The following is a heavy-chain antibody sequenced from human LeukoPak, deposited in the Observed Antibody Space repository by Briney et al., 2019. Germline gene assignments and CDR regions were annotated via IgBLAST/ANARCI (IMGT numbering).Heavy chain of an antibody. CDR3: AKRGVVIRVILVGFHKEAYYFDS. V-gene: IGHV3-7*03. CDR2: IKQDGSEK. CDR1: GFTFSSYW. Sequence: GGSLSLSCAASGFTFSSYWMSWVRQAPGKGLEWVANIKQDGSEKYYVNSVKGRFTISRDNAKNSLYLQMNSLRAEDTAVYFCAKRGVVIRVILVGFHKEAYYFDSWGQGALVTVSS. J-gene: IGHJ4*02. D-gene: IGHD3-22*01.